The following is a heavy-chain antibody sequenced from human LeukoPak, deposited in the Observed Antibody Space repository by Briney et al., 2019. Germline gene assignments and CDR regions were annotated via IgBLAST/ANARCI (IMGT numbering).Heavy chain of an antibody. CDR3: AKRGVVIRVILVGFHKEAYYFDS. D-gene: IGHD3-22*01. CDR1: GITLSNYS. CDR2: ISDSGGRT. Sequence: GGSLGLSCAVSGITLSNYSMSWVRQAPGKGLEWVAGISDSGGRTNYADSVKGRFTISRDNPKNTIYLQMNSLRAEDTAVYFCAKRGVVIRVILVGFHKEAYYFDSWGQGALVTVSS. V-gene: IGHV3-23*01. J-gene: IGHJ4*02.